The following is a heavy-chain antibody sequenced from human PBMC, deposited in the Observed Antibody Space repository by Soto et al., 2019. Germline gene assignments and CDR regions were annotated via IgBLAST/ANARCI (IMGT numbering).Heavy chain of an antibody. J-gene: IGHJ6*02. CDR2: ISWDGNST. Sequence: PGGSLRLSCAASGFTFDDYTLHWVRQAPGKGQEWVSLISWDGNSTYYADSVKGRFTISRDNSKNSLFLQMNSLRSEDTALYYYAKEIAVVVPDSITYFGMDVWGQGTTVTVSS. CDR1: GFTFDDYT. D-gene: IGHD2-2*01. V-gene: IGHV3-43*01. CDR3: AKEIAVVVPDSITYFGMDV.